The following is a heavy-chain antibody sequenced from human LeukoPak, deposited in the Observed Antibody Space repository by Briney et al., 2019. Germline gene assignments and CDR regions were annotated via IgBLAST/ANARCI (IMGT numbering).Heavy chain of an antibody. CDR3: ARVVRGVIIVFDY. J-gene: IGHJ4*02. CDR1: GYTFTGYY. D-gene: IGHD3-10*01. Sequence: GASVKVSCKASGYTFTGYYMHWVRQAPGQGLEWMGWISPNSGGTNYAQKFQGRVTMTRDTSISTAYMELSRLRSDDTAVYYCARVVRGVIIVFDYWGQGTLVTVSS. CDR2: ISPNSGGT. V-gene: IGHV1-2*02.